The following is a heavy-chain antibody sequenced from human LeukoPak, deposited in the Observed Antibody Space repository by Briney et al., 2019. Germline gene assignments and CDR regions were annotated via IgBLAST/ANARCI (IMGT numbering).Heavy chain of an antibody. CDR3: AREADYDFWSGISRAFDY. CDR1: GGTFSSYA. V-gene: IGHV1-69*13. J-gene: IGHJ4*02. Sequence: SVKVSCKASGGTFSSYAISWVRQAPGQGLEWMGGIIPIFGTASYAQKFQGRVTITADESTSTAYMELSSLRSVDTAVYYCAREADYDFWSGISRAFDYWGQGALVTVSS. D-gene: IGHD3-3*01. CDR2: IIPIFGTA.